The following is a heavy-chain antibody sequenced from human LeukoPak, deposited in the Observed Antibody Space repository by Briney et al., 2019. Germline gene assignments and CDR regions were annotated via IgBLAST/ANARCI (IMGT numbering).Heavy chain of an antibody. CDR2: ISWNSGSI. CDR1: GFTFDNYA. D-gene: IGHD3-10*01. CDR3: AKDTTAMVRGADDY. Sequence: PGGSLRLSCAASGFTFDNYAMHWVRQAPGKGLEWVSGISWNSGSIGYADSVKGRFTISRDNAKNSLYLQMNSLRAEDTALYYCAKDTTAMVRGADDYWGQGTLVTVSS. J-gene: IGHJ4*02. V-gene: IGHV3-9*01.